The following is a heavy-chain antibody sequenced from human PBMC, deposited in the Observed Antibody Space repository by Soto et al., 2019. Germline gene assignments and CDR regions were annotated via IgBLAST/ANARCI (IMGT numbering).Heavy chain of an antibody. CDR3: TSGYPFYYDSGTPYGMDV. CDR2: IRSITDGGTT. J-gene: IGHJ6*02. D-gene: IGHD3-10*01. CDR1: GLTFSDAW. Sequence: EVQLVESGGALVKPGGSLRLSCSASGLTFSDAWMSWVRQAPGKGLEWVGRIRSITDGGTTGYAAPVKGRFTVSRDDSKKTLYLQMNSLKTEDTAVYYCTSGYPFYYDSGTPYGMDVWGQGTTVTVSS. V-gene: IGHV3-15*02.